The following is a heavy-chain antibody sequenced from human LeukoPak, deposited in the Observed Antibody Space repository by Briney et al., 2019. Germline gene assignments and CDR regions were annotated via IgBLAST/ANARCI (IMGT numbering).Heavy chain of an antibody. J-gene: IGHJ4*02. V-gene: IGHV3-23*01. Sequence: GGSLRLSCAASGFTFSSYAMSLVRQAPGRGLEWVSAISASGLTAYYGDSVKGRFTISRDNAKNTLYLHMSSLRGEDTAIYYCTENTWGRGTRVTVSS. CDR1: GFTFSSYA. CDR2: ISASGLTA. CDR3: TENT.